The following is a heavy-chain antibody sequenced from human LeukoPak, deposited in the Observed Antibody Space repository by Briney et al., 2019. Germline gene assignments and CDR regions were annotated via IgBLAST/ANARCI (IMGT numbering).Heavy chain of an antibody. CDR3: VKPIAVAGSDAFDI. CDR1: GFTFSSYG. CDR2: ISYDGSNK. V-gene: IGHV3-30*18. Sequence: PGGSLRLSCAASGFTFSSYGMHWVRQAPGKGLEWVAVISYDGSNKYYADSVKGRFTISRDNSKNTLYLQMNSLRAEDTAVYYCVKPIAVAGSDAFDIWGQGTMVTVSS. D-gene: IGHD6-19*01. J-gene: IGHJ3*02.